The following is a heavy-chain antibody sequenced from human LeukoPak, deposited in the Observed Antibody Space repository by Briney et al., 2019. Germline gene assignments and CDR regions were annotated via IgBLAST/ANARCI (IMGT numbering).Heavy chain of an antibody. CDR1: GYTFTGYY. CDR3: ARVWGDFVDY. Sequence: ASVKVSCEASGYTFTGYYMHWVRQAPGQGLEWMGWINPNSGGTDYAQKFQGRVTMTRDTSISTAYMELSRLRSDDTAVYYCARVWGDFVDYWGQGTLVTVSS. V-gene: IGHV1-2*02. J-gene: IGHJ4*02. D-gene: IGHD2-21*02. CDR2: INPNSGGT.